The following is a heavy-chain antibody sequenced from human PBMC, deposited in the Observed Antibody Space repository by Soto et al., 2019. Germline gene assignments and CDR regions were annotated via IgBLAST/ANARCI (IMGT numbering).Heavy chain of an antibody. J-gene: IGHJ4*02. CDR1: GFAFSTHS. D-gene: IGHD3-3*02. V-gene: IGHV3-48*02. CDR2: ITGSSSSI. Sequence: EVQLVESGGGLVQPGGSLRLSCAASGFAFSTHSMNWVRQAPGKGLEWVSHITGSSSSIYYADSVKGRFTISRDNAKNSLYLQLTSLRDEDAAVYYSARAPIRGSDSLDYWAQGTLVAVSS. CDR3: ARAPIRGSDSLDY.